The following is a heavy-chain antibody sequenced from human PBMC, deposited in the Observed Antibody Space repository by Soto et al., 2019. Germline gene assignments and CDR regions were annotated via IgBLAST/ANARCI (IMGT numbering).Heavy chain of an antibody. V-gene: IGHV3-30*04. D-gene: IGHD6-19*01. Sequence: GGSLRLSCAASGFTFSSYAMHWVRQAPGKGLEWVAVISYDGSNKYYADSVTGRFTISRDNSKNTLYLQMNSLRAEDAAVYYCARPEGYSSGWYDFDIWGQGTMVTVSS. CDR3: ARPEGYSSGWYDFDI. J-gene: IGHJ3*02. CDR2: ISYDGSNK. CDR1: GFTFSSYA.